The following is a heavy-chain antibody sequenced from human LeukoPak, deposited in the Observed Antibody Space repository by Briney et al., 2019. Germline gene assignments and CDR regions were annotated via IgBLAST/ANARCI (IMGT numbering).Heavy chain of an antibody. D-gene: IGHD2-15*01. V-gene: IGHV4-59*01. CDR1: GGSINYYY. CDR2: IHSSGNT. CDR3: ARVGRYCSGGSCYGENWFDP. Sequence: PSETLSLTCTVSGGSINYYYWNWIRQPPGKGLEWIGYIHSSGNTRYNPFLRSRVTMSVETSKNQFSLRLTSVTPADTAVYYCARVGRYCSGGSCYGENWFDPWGQGTLVTVSS. J-gene: IGHJ5*02.